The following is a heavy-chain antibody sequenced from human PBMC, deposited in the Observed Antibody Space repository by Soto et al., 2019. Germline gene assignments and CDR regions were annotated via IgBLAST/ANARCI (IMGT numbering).Heavy chain of an antibody. J-gene: IGHJ4*02. CDR2: ISFDGVNT. CDR3: ARPIGVGRVPNGYRAFGY. Sequence: GGSLRLSCVASGFSFGSYAMHWVRQAPGKGLEWMAVISFDGVNTYYAESVKGRFTISRDNSKNTLFLEVDTLRTDDTAVYYCARPIGVGRVPNGYRAFGYWGQGALVTGSS. V-gene: IGHV3-30-3*01. D-gene: IGHD5-12*01. CDR1: GFSFGSYA.